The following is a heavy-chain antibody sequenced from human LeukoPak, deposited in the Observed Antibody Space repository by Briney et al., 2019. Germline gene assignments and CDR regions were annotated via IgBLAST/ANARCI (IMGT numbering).Heavy chain of an antibody. J-gene: IGHJ4*02. CDR3: ARTARSGYYFSTYYYDSSGYQFDY. V-gene: IGHV3-7*01. CDR1: GFTFSSYW. D-gene: IGHD3-22*01. CDR2: IKQDGSEK. Sequence: GGSLRLSCAASGFTFSSYWMSWVRQAPGKGLEWVANIKQDGSEKYYVDSVKGRFTISRDNAKNTLYLQMNSLRAEDTAVYYCARTARSGYYFSTYYYDSSGYQFDYWGQGTLVTVSS.